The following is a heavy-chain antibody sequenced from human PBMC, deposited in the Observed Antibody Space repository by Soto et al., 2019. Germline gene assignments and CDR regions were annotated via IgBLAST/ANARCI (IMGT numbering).Heavy chain of an antibody. CDR2: ISGSGGST. Sequence: GGSLRLSCAAAGFTFSGYGMSWVRQAPGKGLEWVSAISGSGGSTYYADSVKGRFTISRDNAKNTLYLQMDSLRAEDTAIYYCARDQTVTGPTTFDYCGQGTLVTVSS. CDR3: ARDQTVTGPTTFDY. J-gene: IGHJ4*02. CDR1: GFTFSGYG. D-gene: IGHD6-19*01. V-gene: IGHV3-23*01.